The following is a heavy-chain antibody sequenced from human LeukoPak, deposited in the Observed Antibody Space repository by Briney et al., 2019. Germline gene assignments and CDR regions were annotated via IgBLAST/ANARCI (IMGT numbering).Heavy chain of an antibody. CDR1: GFTFSSYA. CDR2: ISGSGGST. V-gene: IGHV3-23*01. Sequence: GGSLRLSCAASGFTFSSYAMRWVRQAPGKGLEWVSAISGSGGSTYYADSVKGRFTISRDNSKNTLYLQMNSLRAEDTAVYYCAKDESGGYDYFDYWGQGTLVTVSS. D-gene: IGHD5-12*01. J-gene: IGHJ4*02. CDR3: AKDESGGYDYFDY.